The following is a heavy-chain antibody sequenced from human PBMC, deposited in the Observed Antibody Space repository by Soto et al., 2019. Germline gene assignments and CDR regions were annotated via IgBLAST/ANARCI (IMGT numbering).Heavy chain of an antibody. Sequence: QVQLVQSGAEVKKPGSSVKVSCKASGGTFSSYAISWVRQAPGQGLEWMGGIIPIFGTANYAQKFQGRVTITADESTSTAYMELSSLRSEDTAVYYCARDCSSTSSRKGYWYFDLWGRGTLVTVSS. V-gene: IGHV1-69*01. D-gene: IGHD2-2*01. J-gene: IGHJ2*01. CDR2: IIPIFGTA. CDR3: ARDCSSTSSRKGYWYFDL. CDR1: GGTFSSYA.